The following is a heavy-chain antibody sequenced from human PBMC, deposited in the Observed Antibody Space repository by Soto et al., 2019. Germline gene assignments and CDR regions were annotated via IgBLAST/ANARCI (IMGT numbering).Heavy chain of an antibody. V-gene: IGHV4-39*01. CDR3: SSHSDQYVSSWYELDS. J-gene: IGHJ5*01. Sequence: SETLSLTCVVSGGSISSTRNYWAWIRQSPGKGRERIGTISHSGKTFDNPSLKRRFTIAAERSTNQLSLKGFAVAAADAAMDNSSSHSDQYVSSWYELDSWGPGIMGTAS. CDR1: GGSISSTRNY. D-gene: IGHD6-13*01. CDR2: ISHSGKT.